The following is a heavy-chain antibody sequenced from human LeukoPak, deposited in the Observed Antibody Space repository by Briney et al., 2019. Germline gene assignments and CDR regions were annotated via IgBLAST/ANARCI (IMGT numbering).Heavy chain of an antibody. CDR2: ISGSGGST. Sequence: GGSLRLSCAASGFTFSSYAMSWVRQAPGKGLEWVSAISGSGGSTYYADSVKGRFTISRDNSKTTLYLQMNSLRAEDTAVYYCAKVFCCGGYSSVLYYFDYWGQGTLVTVSS. J-gene: IGHJ4*02. CDR1: GFTFSSYA. V-gene: IGHV3-23*01. D-gene: IGHD6-19*01. CDR3: AKVFCCGGYSSVLYYFDY.